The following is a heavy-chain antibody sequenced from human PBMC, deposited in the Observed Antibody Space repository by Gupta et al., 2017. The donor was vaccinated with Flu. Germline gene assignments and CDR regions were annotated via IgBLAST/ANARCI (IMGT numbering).Heavy chain of an antibody. J-gene: IGHJ6*02. Sequence: EWVSAISGSGGSTYYADSVKGRFTISRDNSKNTLYLQMNSLRAEDTAVYYCAKVVRGVVFGHYYYGMDVWGQGTTVTVSS. CDR3: AKVVRGVVFGHYYYGMDV. V-gene: IGHV3-23*01. D-gene: IGHD3-10*01. CDR2: ISGSGGST.